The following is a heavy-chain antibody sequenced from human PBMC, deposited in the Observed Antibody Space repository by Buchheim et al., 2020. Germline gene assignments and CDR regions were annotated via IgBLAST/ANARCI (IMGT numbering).Heavy chain of an antibody. Sequence: QVQLVQSGAEVRKPGASVKVSCEASGYTFTTSGIHWVRQAPGQSLEWMGRLHPGTGYKAYSQKFQGKVXFTRDASATTAYLEVSSLRSEDTAVYYCARGGLDLYFDYWGQGTL. CDR2: LHPGTGYK. V-gene: IGHV1-3*01. CDR3: ARGGLDLYFDY. D-gene: IGHD1-7*01. CDR1: GYTFTTSG. J-gene: IGHJ4*02.